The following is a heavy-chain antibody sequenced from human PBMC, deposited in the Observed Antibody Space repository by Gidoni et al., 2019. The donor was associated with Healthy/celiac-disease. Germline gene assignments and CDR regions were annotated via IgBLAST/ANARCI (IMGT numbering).Heavy chain of an antibody. CDR3: ARDTRYYDFWSGYDP. V-gene: IGHV3-66*01. D-gene: IGHD3-3*01. CDR2: IYSGGST. J-gene: IGHJ5*02. Sequence: EVQLVESGGGLVQPGGSLRLSCAASGFTVSSNYMSWVRQAPGKGLEWVSVIYSGGSTYYADSVKGRFTISRDNSKNTLYLQMNSLRAEDTAVYYCARDTRYYDFWSGYDPWGQGTLVTVSS. CDR1: GFTVSSNY.